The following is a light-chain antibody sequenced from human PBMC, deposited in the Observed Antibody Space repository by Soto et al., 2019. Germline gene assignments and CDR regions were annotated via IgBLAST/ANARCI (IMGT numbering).Light chain of an antibody. CDR3: SSSTNTNTWV. CDR1: SGDVGGYNR. J-gene: IGLJ3*02. V-gene: IGLV2-14*01. Sequence: QSVLTQPASVSGSPGQSITISCTGSSGDVGGYNRVCWYQQHPDKAPKLLIYGVTNRPSGVSNRFSGSKSGNTASLTISGLQAEDEAIYYCSSSTNTNTWVFGGGTKVTVL. CDR2: GVT.